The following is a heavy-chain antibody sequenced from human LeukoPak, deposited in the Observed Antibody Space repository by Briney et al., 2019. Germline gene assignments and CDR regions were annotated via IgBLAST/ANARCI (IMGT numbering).Heavy chain of an antibody. V-gene: IGHV4-34*01. Sequence: PSETLSLTCAVYGGSFSGYYWSWIRQPPGKGLEWTGEINHSGSTNYNPSLKSRVTISVDTSKNQFSLKLSSVTAADTAVYYCARGNRITIFGVVISANRYYYMDVWGKGTTVTVSS. CDR2: INHSGST. D-gene: IGHD3-3*01. CDR1: GGSFSGYY. CDR3: ARGNRITIFGVVISANRYYYMDV. J-gene: IGHJ6*03.